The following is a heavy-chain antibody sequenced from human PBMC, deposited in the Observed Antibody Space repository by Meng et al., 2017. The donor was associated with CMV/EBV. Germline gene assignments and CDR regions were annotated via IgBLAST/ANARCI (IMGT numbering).Heavy chain of an antibody. Sequence: LRLSCTVSGGSISSGGYYWSWIRQHPGKGLEWIGYIYYSGSTYYNPSLKSRVTISVDTSKNQFSLKLSSVTAADTAVYYCARTVSIKDYFWDYWGQGTLVTVSS. CDR1: GGSISSGGYY. CDR2: IYYSGST. CDR3: ARTVSIKDYFWDY. J-gene: IGHJ4*02. V-gene: IGHV4-31*03. D-gene: IGHD2/OR15-2a*01.